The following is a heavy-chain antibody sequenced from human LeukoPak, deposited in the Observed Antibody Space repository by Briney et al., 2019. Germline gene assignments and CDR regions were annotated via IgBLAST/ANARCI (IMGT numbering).Heavy chain of an antibody. CDR2: IYYSGST. V-gene: IGHV4-59*01. D-gene: IGHD3-10*01. CDR3: ARRHPYYGSGSYVFDY. J-gene: IGHJ4*02. CDR1: GGSISSYY. Sequence: KSSETLSLTCTVSGGSISSYYWSWIRQPPGKGLEWIGYIYYSGSTNYNPSLKSRVTISVDTSKNQFSLKLSSATAADTAVYYCARRHPYYGSGSYVFDYWGQGTLVTVSS.